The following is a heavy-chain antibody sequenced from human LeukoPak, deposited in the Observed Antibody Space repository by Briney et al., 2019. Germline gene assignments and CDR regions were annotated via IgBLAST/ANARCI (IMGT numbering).Heavy chain of an antibody. J-gene: IGHJ4*02. Sequence: SETLSLTCAVYGGSFSGYYWSWIRQPPGKGLEWIGEINHSGSTNYNPSLKSRVTISVDTSKNQFSLKLSSVTAADTAVYYCARGVVAGTAYWGQGTLVTVSS. D-gene: IGHD6-19*01. CDR3: ARGVVAGTAY. CDR2: INHSGST. CDR1: GGSFSGYY. V-gene: IGHV4-34*01.